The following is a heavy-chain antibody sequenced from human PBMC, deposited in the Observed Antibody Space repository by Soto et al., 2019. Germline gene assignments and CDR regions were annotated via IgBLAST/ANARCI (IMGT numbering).Heavy chain of an antibody. Sequence: QVQLVESGGGVVQPGRSLRLSCAASGFTFSSYGMHWVRQAPGKGLEWVAVIWYDGSNKYYADSVKGRFTISRDNSKNTLYLQMNSLRAEDTAVYYCARDSPGNEIDYWGQGTLVTVSS. CDR2: IWYDGSNK. CDR1: GFTFSSYG. CDR3: ARDSPGNEIDY. J-gene: IGHJ4*02. V-gene: IGHV3-33*01.